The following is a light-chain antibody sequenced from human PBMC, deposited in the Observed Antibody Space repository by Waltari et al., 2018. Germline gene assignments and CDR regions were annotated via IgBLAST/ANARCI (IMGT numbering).Light chain of an antibody. Sequence: YVLTQPPSVSVAPGTTARITCGGNNIGNKSVPWYQQKPGQAPVLVIYYDSDRPSGIPERVSGSNSGNTATLTISRGEAGDEADYYCQVWDSSSDHVVFGGGTKLTVL. CDR1: NIGNKS. CDR2: YDS. CDR3: QVWDSSSDHVV. J-gene: IGLJ2*01. V-gene: IGLV3-21*04.